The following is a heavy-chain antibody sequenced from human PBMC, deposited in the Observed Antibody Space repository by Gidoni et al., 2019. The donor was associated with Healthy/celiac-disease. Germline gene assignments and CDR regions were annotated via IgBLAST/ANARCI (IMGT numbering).Heavy chain of an antibody. V-gene: IGHV4-30-4*01. CDR3: ASRDVAAAGYFDY. CDR2: IYYSVST. J-gene: IGHJ4*02. Sequence: QVQLQESGPGLVKPSQTLSLTCPVTGGSISSGDYYWSWIRQPPGKGLEWIGYIYYSVSTYYNPSLRSRVTISVDTSKNQFSLKLSSVTAADTAVYYCASRDVAAAGYFDYWGQGTLVTVSS. CDR1: GGSISSGDYY. D-gene: IGHD6-13*01.